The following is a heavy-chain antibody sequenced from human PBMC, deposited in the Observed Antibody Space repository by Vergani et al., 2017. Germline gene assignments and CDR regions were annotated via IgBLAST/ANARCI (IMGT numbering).Heavy chain of an antibody. D-gene: IGHD3-22*01. CDR1: GFSLSTSGMG. CDR3: TRTLSDSRGYFIDY. Sequence: QITLRESGPSVVKPTQTLTLTCSFSGFSLSTSGMGVGWIRQPPGKALEWLARIDWNDQTYYTTSLRTRITISKDTSKNQVALTMTNMDPVDTATYYCTRTLSDSRGYFIDYWGQGTLVTVSS. CDR2: IDWNDQT. V-gene: IGHV2-70*15. J-gene: IGHJ4*02.